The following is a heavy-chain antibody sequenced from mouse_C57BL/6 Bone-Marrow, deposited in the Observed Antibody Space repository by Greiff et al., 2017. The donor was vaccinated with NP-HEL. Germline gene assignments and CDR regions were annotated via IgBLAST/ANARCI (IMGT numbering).Heavy chain of an antibody. CDR1: GYTFTSYW. J-gene: IGHJ1*03. CDR3: ARALYYDYGDWYFDV. Sequence: QVQLQQPGAELVRPGTSVKLSCKASGYTFTSYWMHWVKQRPGQGLEWIGVIAPSDSYTNYNQKFKGKATLTVDTSSSTAYMQLSSLTAEDSAVYYCARALYYDYGDWYFDVWGTGTTVTVSS. D-gene: IGHD2-4*01. CDR2: IAPSDSYT. V-gene: IGHV1-59*01.